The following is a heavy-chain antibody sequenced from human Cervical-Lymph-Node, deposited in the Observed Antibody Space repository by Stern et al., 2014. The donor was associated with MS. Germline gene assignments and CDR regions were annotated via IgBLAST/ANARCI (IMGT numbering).Heavy chain of an antibody. D-gene: IGHD3-10*01. V-gene: IGHV1-46*01. Sequence: VQLVEFGAEVKKPGASVEVSCKASGYTFTSYYMHWVRQAPGQGLQWMGIINPSGGSTSYAQKFQGRVTMTRDTSTSTVYMELSSLRSEDTAVYYCARVSERRGNFDYWGQGTLVTVSS. CDR2: INPSGGST. J-gene: IGHJ4*02. CDR3: ARVSERRGNFDY. CDR1: GYTFTSYY.